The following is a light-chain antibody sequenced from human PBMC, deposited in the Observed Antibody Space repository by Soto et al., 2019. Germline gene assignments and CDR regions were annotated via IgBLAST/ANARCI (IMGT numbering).Light chain of an antibody. J-gene: IGLJ1*01. CDR3: CSYAGRYTYV. CDR1: SSDVGGYNY. Sequence: THPASVSGSPGQAITIFCTGTSSDVGGYNYVSWYQQQSGKAPKLLLHEVSNRPSGVPDRFSVSKSGNTASLTISGLQTEDEADYYCCSYAGRYTYVFGTGPKVTVL. V-gene: IGLV2-11*01. CDR2: EVS.